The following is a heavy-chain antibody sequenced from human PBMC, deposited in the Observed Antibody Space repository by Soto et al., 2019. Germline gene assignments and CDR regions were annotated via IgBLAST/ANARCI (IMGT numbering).Heavy chain of an antibody. CDR1: GYSFTSYW. V-gene: IGHV5-51*01. CDR3: ARIASRLWSDAFDI. J-gene: IGHJ3*02. CDR2: IYPGDSDT. D-gene: IGHD6-6*01. Sequence: GESLKISCKGSGYSFTSYWIGWGRQMPGKGLEWMGIIYPGDSDTRYSPSFQGQVTISAHKSISTAYLEWSSLKASDTAMYYCARIASRLWSDAFDIWGQGTMVTVSS.